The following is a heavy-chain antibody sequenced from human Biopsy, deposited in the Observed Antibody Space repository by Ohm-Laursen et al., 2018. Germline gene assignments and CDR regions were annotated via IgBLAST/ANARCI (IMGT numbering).Heavy chain of an antibody. CDR2: ISASSSYI. CDR1: GVTLSGYS. CDR3: ATEVVPAGIGGYWLDP. Sequence: SLRLSCAASGVTLSGYSMNWVRQAPGKGLEWVSSISASSSYIYYADSVKGRFTVSKENGKNSLYLHMNSLRAEDTAVYYCATEVVPAGIGGYWLDPWGQGTLATVSS. J-gene: IGHJ5*02. D-gene: IGHD2-2*01. V-gene: IGHV3-21*01.